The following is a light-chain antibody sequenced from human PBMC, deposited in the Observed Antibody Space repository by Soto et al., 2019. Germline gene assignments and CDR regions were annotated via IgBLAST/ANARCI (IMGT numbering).Light chain of an antibody. Sequence: DIQMTQSPSSLSASVGDRVTITCQASQDISDYVKWYQQKPGKPPKVLIYDASNVEAGVPSRFSGGGSATHFTFTISSLQPEDIATYYCQQYDNLPLTFGGGTKVDIK. CDR1: QDISDY. CDR3: QQYDNLPLT. CDR2: DAS. V-gene: IGKV1-33*01. J-gene: IGKJ4*01.